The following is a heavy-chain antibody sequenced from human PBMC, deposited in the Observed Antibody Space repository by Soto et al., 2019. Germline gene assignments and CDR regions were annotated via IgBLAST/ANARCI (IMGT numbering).Heavy chain of an antibody. V-gene: IGHV3-23*01. Sequence: GGSLRLSCVASGFTISTHAMTWVRQAPGKGLEWVSSFSGRSGDTYYAASVKGRFTISGDNSKNTVILQMNNLRAEDTAVYYCAKIAVQRSDTDFWGQGTLVTVS. J-gene: IGHJ4*02. CDR2: FSGRSGDT. D-gene: IGHD3-3*01. CDR1: GFTISTHA. CDR3: AKIAVQRSDTDF.